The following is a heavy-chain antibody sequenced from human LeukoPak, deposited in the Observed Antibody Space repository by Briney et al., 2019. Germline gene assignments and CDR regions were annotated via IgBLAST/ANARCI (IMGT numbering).Heavy chain of an antibody. CDR2: ISSSGSTI. CDR3: ARYPDALAVAGYYYYGMDV. D-gene: IGHD6-19*01. Sequence: GGSLRLSCAASGFTFSSYEMNWVRQAPGKGLEWVSYISSSGSTIYYADSVKGRFTISRDNAKNSLYLQMNSLRAEDTAVYYCARYPDALAVAGYYYYGMDVWGQGTTVTVS. V-gene: IGHV3-48*03. J-gene: IGHJ6*02. CDR1: GFTFSSYE.